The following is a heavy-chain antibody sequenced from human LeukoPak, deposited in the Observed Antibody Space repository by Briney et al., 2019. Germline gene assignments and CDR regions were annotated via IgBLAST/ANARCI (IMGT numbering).Heavy chain of an antibody. CDR3: ARGGLSIMGY. Sequence: QPSETLSLTCDVSGGSIDSTNWWNWVRQAPGKGLEWVSYISSSGSTKYYADSVKGRFTISRDNARNSLYLQMNSLRAEDTAVYFCARGGLSIMGYWGQGTLVTVSS. V-gene: IGHV3-48*01. D-gene: IGHD2/OR15-2a*01. J-gene: IGHJ4*02. CDR1: GGSIDSTNW. CDR2: ISSSGSTK.